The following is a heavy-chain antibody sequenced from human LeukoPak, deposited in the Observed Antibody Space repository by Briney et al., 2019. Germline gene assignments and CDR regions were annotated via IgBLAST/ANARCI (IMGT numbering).Heavy chain of an antibody. D-gene: IGHD7-27*01. Sequence: SETLSLTCTGSGGSISSYYWSWIRQPPGKGLEWIGYIYYSGSTNYNPSLKSRVTISVDTSKNQFSLKLSSVTAADTAVYYFSRMGKRSLSLTPAYFAYSGQACLVTVSS. J-gene: IGHJ4*02. V-gene: IGHV4-59*01. CDR1: GGSISSYY. CDR2: IYYSGST. CDR3: SRMGKRSLSLTPAYFAY.